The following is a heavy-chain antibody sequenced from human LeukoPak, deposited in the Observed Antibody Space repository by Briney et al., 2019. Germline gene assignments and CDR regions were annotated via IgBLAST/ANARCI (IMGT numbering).Heavy chain of an antibody. CDR1: YX. CDR2: IYYSGST. J-gene: IGHJ4*02. V-gene: IGHV4-59*01. D-gene: IGHD6-13*01. Sequence: YXWSWIRQPPGKGLEWIGYIYYSGSTNYNPSLKSRVTISVDTSKNQFSLKLSSVTAADTAVYYCARGGIASGSSWYYFDYWGQGTLVTVSS. CDR3: ARGGIASGSSWYYFDY.